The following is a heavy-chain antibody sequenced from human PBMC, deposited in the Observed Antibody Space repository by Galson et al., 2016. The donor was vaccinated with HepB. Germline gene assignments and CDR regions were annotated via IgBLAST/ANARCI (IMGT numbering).Heavy chain of an antibody. CDR2: IYHSGST. CDR1: GGSISSINW. CDR3: AREITFGGVIATTCFDY. Sequence: SETLSLTCTVSGGSISSINWWSWVRQPPGKGLEWIGEIYHSGSTNYNPSLKSRVTISVDKSKNQFPLKLDSVTAADTAVYYCAREITFGGVIATTCFDYWGQGTLVTVSS. V-gene: IGHV4-4*02. J-gene: IGHJ4*02. D-gene: IGHD3-16*02.